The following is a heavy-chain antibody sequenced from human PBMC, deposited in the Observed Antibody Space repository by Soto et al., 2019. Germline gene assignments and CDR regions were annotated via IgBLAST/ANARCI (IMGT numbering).Heavy chain of an antibody. CDR3: ARDPDSYDFWSGPLDY. Sequence: PGGSLRLSCAASGFTFSSYWMNWVRQAPGKGLEWVSSISSSSSYIYYADSVKGRFTISRDNAKNSLYLQMNSLRAEDTAVYYCARDPDSYDFWSGPLDYWGQGTLVTVSS. CDR1: GFTFSSYW. D-gene: IGHD3-3*01. J-gene: IGHJ4*02. CDR2: ISSSSSYI. V-gene: IGHV3-21*01.